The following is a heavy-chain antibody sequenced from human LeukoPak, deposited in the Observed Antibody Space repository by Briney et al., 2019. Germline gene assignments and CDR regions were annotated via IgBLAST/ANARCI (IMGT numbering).Heavy chain of an antibody. Sequence: GGSLRLSCAASGFSFSTYDMSWVRQAPGKGLEWVSDFRGSGGNTYYADSVKGRFTISRDNSKNTLYLQMNSLRAEDTAVYYCAKDRLRLPFWGQGTLVIVSS. D-gene: IGHD6-25*01. V-gene: IGHV3-23*01. CDR3: AKDRLRLPF. J-gene: IGHJ4*02. CDR1: GFSFSTYD. CDR2: FRGSGGNT.